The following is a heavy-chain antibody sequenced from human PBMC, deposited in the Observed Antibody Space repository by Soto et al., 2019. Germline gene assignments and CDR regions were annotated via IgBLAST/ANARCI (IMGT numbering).Heavy chain of an antibody. Sequence: QITLKESGPTLVKPTQTLTLTCTFSGFSLSTTGVGVGWIRHPPGKALEWLALIYWDDDKRYSPSLKSRLTITKVTSKNQVVLTMTNVDPVDTGTYFCAHRRVGRELDYWGQGTLVTVSS. V-gene: IGHV2-5*02. CDR2: IYWDDDK. CDR3: AHRRVGRELDY. CDR1: GFSLSTTGVG. J-gene: IGHJ4*02. D-gene: IGHD3-3*01.